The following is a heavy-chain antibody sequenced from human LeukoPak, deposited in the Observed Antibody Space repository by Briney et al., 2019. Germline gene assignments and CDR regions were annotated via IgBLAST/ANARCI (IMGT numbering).Heavy chain of an antibody. D-gene: IGHD1-26*01. CDR1: GGSFSGYY. Sequence: SETLSLTCAVYGGSFSGYYWSWIRQPAGKGLEWIGRIYTSGSTNYNPSLKSRVTMSVDTSKNQFSLKLSSVTAADTAVYYCARDRSKLVPYYGMDVWGQGTTVTVSS. CDR3: ARDRSKLVPYYGMDV. CDR2: IYTSGST. V-gene: IGHV4-4*07. J-gene: IGHJ6*02.